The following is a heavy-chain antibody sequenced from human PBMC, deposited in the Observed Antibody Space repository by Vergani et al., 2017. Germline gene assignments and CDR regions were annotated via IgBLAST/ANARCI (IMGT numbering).Heavy chain of an antibody. Sequence: QVQLQESGPGLVKPSQTLSLTCTVSGGSISSGGYYWSWIRQHPGKGLEWIGYIYYSGSTYYNPSLKSRVTISVDTSKNQFSLKLSSVTAADTAVYYCARDRRGYCSSTSCLNYFDYWGQGTLVTVSS. CDR1: GGSISSGGYY. J-gene: IGHJ4*02. CDR3: ARDRRGYCSSTSCLNYFDY. D-gene: IGHD2-2*01. V-gene: IGHV4-31*03. CDR2: IYYSGST.